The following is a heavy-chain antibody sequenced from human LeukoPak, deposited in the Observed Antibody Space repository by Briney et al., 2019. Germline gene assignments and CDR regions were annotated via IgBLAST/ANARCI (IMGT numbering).Heavy chain of an antibody. Sequence: GGSLRLSCAAPGFTFSSYSMNWVRQAPGKGLEWVSSISSSSSYIYYADSVKGRFTISRDNAKNSLYLQMNGLRAEDTAVYYCARGSSLVAGFYYGMDVWGKGTTVTVSS. CDR1: GFTFSSYS. J-gene: IGHJ6*04. CDR2: ISSSSSYI. D-gene: IGHD6-19*01. CDR3: ARGSSLVAGFYYGMDV. V-gene: IGHV3-21*01.